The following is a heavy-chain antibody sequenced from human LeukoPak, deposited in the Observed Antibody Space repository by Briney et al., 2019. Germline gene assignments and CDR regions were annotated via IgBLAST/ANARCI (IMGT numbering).Heavy chain of an antibody. CDR3: ARDVWFGELSGGYYFDY. CDR2: ICIDRGNT. V-gene: IGHV3-48*01. Sequence: GGSLRLSCTASGFPFIEYSMNWVRQAPGKGLEWISYICIDRGNTKYAGSVRGRFTISADKAKNSLYLQMNSLRAEDTAVYYCARDVWFGELSGGYYFDYWGQGTLVTVSS. D-gene: IGHD3-10*01. J-gene: IGHJ4*02. CDR1: GFPFIEYS.